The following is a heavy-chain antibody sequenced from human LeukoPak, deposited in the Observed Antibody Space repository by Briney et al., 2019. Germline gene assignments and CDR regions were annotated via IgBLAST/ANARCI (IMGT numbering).Heavy chain of an antibody. J-gene: IGHJ4*02. V-gene: IGHV5-51*01. Sequence: GESLKICCKGSGYSFSNYWIGWVRQMPGKGLEWMGIIYPGDSDTRYSPSFQGQVTISADKSISTAYLQWSSLKASDTAMYYCATMTTEYFFDFWGQGTLVTVSS. CDR3: ATMTTEYFFDF. CDR2: IYPGDSDT. D-gene: IGHD4-11*01. CDR1: GYSFSNYW.